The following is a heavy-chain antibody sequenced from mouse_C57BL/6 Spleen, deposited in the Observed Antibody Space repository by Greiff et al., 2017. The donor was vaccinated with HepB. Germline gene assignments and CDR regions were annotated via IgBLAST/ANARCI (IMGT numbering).Heavy chain of an antibody. CDR2: ISNGGGST. CDR1: GFTFSDYY. J-gene: IGHJ1*03. D-gene: IGHD1-1*01. V-gene: IGHV5-12*01. Sequence: DVHLVESGGGLVQPGGSLKLSCAASGFTFSDYYMYWVRQTPEKRLEWVAYISNGGGSTYYPDTVKGRFTISRDNAKNTLYLQMSRLKSEDTAMYYCARLYYGSWYFDVWGTGTTVTVSS. CDR3: ARLYYGSWYFDV.